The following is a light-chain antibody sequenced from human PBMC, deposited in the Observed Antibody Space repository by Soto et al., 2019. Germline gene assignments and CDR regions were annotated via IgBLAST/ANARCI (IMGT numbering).Light chain of an antibody. CDR2: GAS. V-gene: IGKV3-20*01. CDR3: QQYGSSPQT. Sequence: EIVLTQSPGTLSLSPGESATLSCRASQSVSSSYLAWYQQKPGQAPRLLIYGASSRATGFPDRFSGSGSGTDFTLIISRLEPEDFAVYYCQQYGSSPQTFGQGTKVDIK. J-gene: IGKJ1*01. CDR1: QSVSSSY.